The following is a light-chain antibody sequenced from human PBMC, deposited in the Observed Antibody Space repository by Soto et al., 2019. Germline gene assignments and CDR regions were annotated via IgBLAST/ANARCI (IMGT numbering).Light chain of an antibody. CDR1: STDVGKYKF. Sequence: QSALAQARSVSGSPGQSVTISCTGTSTDVGKYKFVSWYQHQSGKAPKLLIYDVSKRPSGVPDRFSGSKSGNTASLTIAGLQADDEAVYYCCGYTGFHSIFGGGTKVTVL. CDR2: DVS. V-gene: IGLV2-11*01. CDR3: CGYTGFHSI. J-gene: IGLJ2*01.